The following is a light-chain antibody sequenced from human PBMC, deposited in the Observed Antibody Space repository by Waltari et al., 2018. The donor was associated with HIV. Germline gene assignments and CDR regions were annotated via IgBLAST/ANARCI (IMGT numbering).Light chain of an antibody. CDR1: TIGTKD. J-gene: IGLJ3*02. CDR3: QVWHYSVV. CDR2: NDR. V-gene: IGLV3-9*01. Sequence: SYELTQPFSVSVALGQTVRITCGGSTIGTKDVHWYQQRPGQAPLLVIFNDRNRPSWIPERFSGSKSRNTATLTISGAQAGDEADYYCQVWHYSVVFGGGTKLTVL.